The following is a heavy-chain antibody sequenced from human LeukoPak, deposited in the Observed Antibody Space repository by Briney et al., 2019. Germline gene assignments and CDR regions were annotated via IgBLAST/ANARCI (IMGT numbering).Heavy chain of an antibody. CDR3: ARDQEGFDY. CDR2: IYPRDGST. Sequence: GASVKVYCKAFGYTFTSNYIHWVRQAPGQGLEWMGMIYPRDGSTSYAQKFQGRVTVTRDTSTSTVHMELSGLRSEDTAVYYCARDQEGFDYWGQGTLVTVSS. CDR1: GYTFTSNY. V-gene: IGHV1-46*01. J-gene: IGHJ4*02.